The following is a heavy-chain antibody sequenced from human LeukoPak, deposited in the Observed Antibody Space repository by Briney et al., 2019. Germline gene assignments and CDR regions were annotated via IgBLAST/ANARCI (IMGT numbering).Heavy chain of an antibody. J-gene: IGHJ4*02. Sequence: SGRSLRLSCTASGFTFGDYVVSWFRQAPGKGLEWVTFIRTKPYGGTTEYAASVKGRFTISRDDSESIAYLQMNSLKTEDTAVYYCTRGSDTVFGVARDGFDSWGQGTLVTVSS. CDR3: TRGSDTVFGVARDGFDS. V-gene: IGHV3-49*03. D-gene: IGHD3-3*01. CDR1: GFTFGDYV. CDR2: IRTKPYGGTT.